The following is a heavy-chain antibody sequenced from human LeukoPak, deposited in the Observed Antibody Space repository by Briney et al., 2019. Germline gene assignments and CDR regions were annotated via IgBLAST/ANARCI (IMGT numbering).Heavy chain of an antibody. V-gene: IGHV1-2*06. J-gene: IGHJ5*02. CDR3: ARTYYDFWSGYVSFNWFDP. CDR1: GYTFTGYY. CDR2: INPNSGGT. D-gene: IGHD3-3*01. Sequence: ASVKVSCKASGYTFTGYYMYWVRQAPGQGLEWMGRINPNSGGTNYTQKFQGRVTMTRNTSISTAYMELSSLRSEDTAVYYCARTYYDFWSGYVSFNWFDPWGQGTLVTVSS.